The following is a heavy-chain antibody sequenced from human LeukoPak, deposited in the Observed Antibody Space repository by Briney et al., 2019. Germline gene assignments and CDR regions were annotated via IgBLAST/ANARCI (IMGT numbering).Heavy chain of an antibody. D-gene: IGHD6-6*01. CDR3: ARVYSSSLDY. Sequence: ASVKVSCKASGYTFTGYYLHWVRQAPGQGLEWMGWINPNSGDTNYAQKFQGRVTMTRDTSISTAYMELSRLRSDDTAVYFSARVYSSSLDYWGQGTLVTVSS. CDR1: GYTFTGYY. CDR2: INPNSGDT. J-gene: IGHJ4*02. V-gene: IGHV1-2*02.